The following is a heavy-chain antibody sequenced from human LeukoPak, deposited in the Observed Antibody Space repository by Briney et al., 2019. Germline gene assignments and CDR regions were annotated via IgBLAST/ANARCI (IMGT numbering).Heavy chain of an antibody. V-gene: IGHV3-74*01. D-gene: IGHD2-8*02. CDR3: ARGAGTGNYYAY. Sequence: QSGGSLRLSCAASGFTLSGYWMHWVRQAPGKGLVWVSRISSDGRTTNYADSVKGRFAISRDNAKNTLYLQMNSLRADDTAVYYCARGAGTGNYYAYWGQGTLVTVSS. CDR2: ISSDGRTT. J-gene: IGHJ4*02. CDR1: GFTLSGYW.